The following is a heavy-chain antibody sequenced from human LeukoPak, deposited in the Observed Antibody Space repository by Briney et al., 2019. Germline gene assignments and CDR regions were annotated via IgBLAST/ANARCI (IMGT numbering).Heavy chain of an antibody. CDR2: IWYDGNNK. D-gene: IGHD4-23*01. Sequence: GGSLRLSCAASGFTFSFCAMHWVRQAPGKGLEWVAFIWYDGNNKNYADSVKGRFTISRDNSRDTLYLQMNSLRAEDTAVYYCTKGDDYGANTRLPKYNWFDPWGQGTLVTVSS. CDR1: GFTFSFCA. CDR3: TKGDDYGANTRLPKYNWFDP. V-gene: IGHV3-30*02. J-gene: IGHJ5*02.